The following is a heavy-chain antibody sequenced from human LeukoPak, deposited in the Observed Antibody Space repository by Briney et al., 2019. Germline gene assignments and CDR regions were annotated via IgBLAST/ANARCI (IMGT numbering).Heavy chain of an antibody. CDR3: ARQTHYYYDISGYIDC. CDR1: GGSISSRSYY. J-gene: IGHJ4*02. V-gene: IGHV4-39*01. CDR2: IYYSGST. D-gene: IGHD3-22*01. Sequence: SETLSLTCTVSGGSISSRSYYWGWIRQPPGKGLEWIGSIYYSGSTYYNPSLKSRVTISVDTSKNQFSLKLSSVTAADTAVYYCARQTHYYYDISGYIDCWGQGTMVTVSS.